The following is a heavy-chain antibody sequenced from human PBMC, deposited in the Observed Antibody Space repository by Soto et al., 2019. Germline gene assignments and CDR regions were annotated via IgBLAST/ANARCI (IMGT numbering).Heavy chain of an antibody. D-gene: IGHD6-13*01. Sequence: GGSLCLSWAASGFTLSSYSMRWVRQAPGKGLEWVSSISSSSRYIYYADSVKGRVTISRDSAKNSLYLQLNSLRAEDTAVYYCAREVLSTLLYSSSSDAFDLWGQGTMVTVSS. CDR1: GFTLSSYS. V-gene: IGHV3-21*01. J-gene: IGHJ3*01. CDR3: AREVLSTLLYSSSSDAFDL. CDR2: ISSSSRYI.